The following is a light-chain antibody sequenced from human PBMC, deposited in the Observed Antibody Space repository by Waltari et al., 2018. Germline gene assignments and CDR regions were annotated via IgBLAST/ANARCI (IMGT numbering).Light chain of an antibody. Sequence: QSALTQPASVSGSPGQSLTLSCSGTSSDVGSYNYVSWYHQHPGTPPHLLLYDVTKRPSGVSGRFSGSKSGNTASLTISGLQPEDEADYFCSSYTPTSILVFGGGTKLTV. CDR1: SSDVGSYNY. CDR2: DVT. CDR3: SSYTPTSILV. J-gene: IGLJ2*01. V-gene: IGLV2-14*03.